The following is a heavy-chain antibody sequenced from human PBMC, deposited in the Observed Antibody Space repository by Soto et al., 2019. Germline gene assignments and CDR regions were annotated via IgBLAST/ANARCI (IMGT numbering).Heavy chain of an antibody. CDR2: IYYSGST. Sequence: PSETLSLTCTVSGGSISSSSYYWGWIRQPPGKGLEWIGSIYYSGSTYYNPSLKSRVTISVDTSKNQFSLKLSSVTAADTAVYFCARGLQDVAVVVPGARMKKYSWFDSWGQGTLVTVSS. CDR1: GGSISSSSYY. D-gene: IGHD2-21*01. CDR3: ARGLQDVAVVVPGARMKKYSWFDS. V-gene: IGHV4-39*01. J-gene: IGHJ5*01.